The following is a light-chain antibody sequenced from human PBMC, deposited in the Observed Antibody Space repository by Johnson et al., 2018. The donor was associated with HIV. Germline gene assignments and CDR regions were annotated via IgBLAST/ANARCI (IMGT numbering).Light chain of an antibody. CDR3: GTWDSSLRAGF. J-gene: IGLJ1*01. CDR2: DTI. V-gene: IGLV1-51*01. CDR1: SSNIGSHY. Sequence: SVLTQPPSVSAATGQKVTISCSGSSSNIGSHYVSWYQQVPGTAPRLVIYDTIKRHSGIPDRFSGSKSGTSATLGITGLQTGYEADYYCGTWDSSLRAGFFGTGTKVTVL.